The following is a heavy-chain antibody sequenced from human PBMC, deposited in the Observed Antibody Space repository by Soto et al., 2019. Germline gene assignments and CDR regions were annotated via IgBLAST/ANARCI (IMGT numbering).Heavy chain of an antibody. Sequence: QDQLLQSGAEVKKPGASVTVSCKASGYSFTNYGITWVRQAPGQGLEWMGWISAFNGNTHYAQKLQGRVTMTTDAPTSTAIMQLRSLRSDDTAVYYWARDRGVAPPVAGNTHYYYYMDVWGKGTTVAVSS. CDR3: ARDRGVAPPVAGNTHYYYYMDV. V-gene: IGHV1-18*01. J-gene: IGHJ6*03. D-gene: IGHD6-19*01. CDR2: ISAFNGNT. CDR1: GYSFTNYG.